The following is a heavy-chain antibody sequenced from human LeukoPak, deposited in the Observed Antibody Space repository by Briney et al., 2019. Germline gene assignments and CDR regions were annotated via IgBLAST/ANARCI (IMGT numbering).Heavy chain of an antibody. V-gene: IGHV3-53*01. D-gene: IGHD4-23*01. CDR1: GFTVSSNY. CDR3: ARIHDYGGKFDY. CDR2: IYSGGST. Sequence: GGSLRLSCAASGFTVSSNYMSWVRQAPGKELEWVSVIYSGGSTYYADSVKGRFTISRDNSKNTLYLQMNSLRAEDTAVYYCARIHDYGGKFDYWGQGTLVTVSS. J-gene: IGHJ4*02.